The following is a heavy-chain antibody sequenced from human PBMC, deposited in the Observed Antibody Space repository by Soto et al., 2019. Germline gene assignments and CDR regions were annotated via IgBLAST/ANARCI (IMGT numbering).Heavy chain of an antibody. V-gene: IGHV3-72*01. D-gene: IGHD4-17*01. CDR3: TTVTTVDYYFDY. J-gene: IGHJ4*02. CDR2: IRKKTNSYTT. CDR1: GLTFSDRY. Sequence: GGSLRLSCAASGLTFSDRYMDWVRQDPGKGLEWVGRIRKKTNSYTTEYAASVKGRFIISRDDSTNSLYLQMSSLKTEDTAVYYCTTVTTVDYYFDYWGQGTLVTVSS.